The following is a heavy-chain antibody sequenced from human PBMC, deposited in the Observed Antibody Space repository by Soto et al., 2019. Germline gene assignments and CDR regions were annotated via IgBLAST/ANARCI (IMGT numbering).Heavy chain of an antibody. CDR3: AKDHGTYGPNGIDS. D-gene: IGHD3-10*01. CDR1: GFTFSSYA. J-gene: IGHJ5*01. CDR2: LSGSGDTT. Sequence: EVQLLESGGGLVQPGGSLRLSCAASGFTFSSYAMSWVRQTPGKGLEWVSTLSGSGDTTYYADSVKGQFTISRDNSKSTLYLQMNRLRAEDTAGYYCAKDHGTYGPNGIDSWGQGTLVTVSS. V-gene: IGHV3-23*01.